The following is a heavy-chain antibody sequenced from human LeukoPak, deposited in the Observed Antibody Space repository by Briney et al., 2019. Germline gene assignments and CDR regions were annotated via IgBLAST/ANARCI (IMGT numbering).Heavy chain of an antibody. J-gene: IGHJ3*02. CDR1: GYTFTSYY. D-gene: IGHD5-18*01. CDR3: ARGRGYSYGYGAFDI. CDR2: INPSGGST. V-gene: IGHV1-46*01. Sequence: AAVKVSCKASGYTFTSYYMHWVRQAPVQGLEWMGIINPSGGSTSYAQKFQGRVTMTRDMSTSTVYMELSSLRSEDTAVYYCARGRGYSYGYGAFDIWGQGTMVTVSS.